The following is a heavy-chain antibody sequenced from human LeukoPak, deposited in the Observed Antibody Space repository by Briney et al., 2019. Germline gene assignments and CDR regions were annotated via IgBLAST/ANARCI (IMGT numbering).Heavy chain of an antibody. CDR3: ARESYYYDSSGYPYYYYYMDV. CDR2: INHSGST. V-gene: IGHV4-34*01. J-gene: IGHJ6*03. CDR1: GGSFSGYY. Sequence: PSETLSLTCAVYGGSFSGYYWSWIRQPPGKGLEWIGEINHSGSTNYNPSLKSRVTISVDTSKNQFSLKLSSVTAADTAVYYCARESYYYDSSGYPYYYYYMDVWGKGTTVTVSS. D-gene: IGHD3-22*01.